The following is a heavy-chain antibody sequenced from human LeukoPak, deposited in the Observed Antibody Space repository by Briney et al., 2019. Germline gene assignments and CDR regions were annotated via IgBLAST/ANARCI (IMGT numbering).Heavy chain of an antibody. CDR1: GGSFSGYY. V-gene: IGHV4-34*01. CDR2: INHSGST. D-gene: IGHD1-26*01. CDR3: ARELIMDV. Sequence: SETLSLTCAVYGGSFSGYYWSWIRQPPGKGLEWIGEINHSGSTNYNPSLKSRVTISVDTSKNQFSLKLSPVTAADTAVYYCARELIMDVWGQGTTVTVSS. J-gene: IGHJ6*02.